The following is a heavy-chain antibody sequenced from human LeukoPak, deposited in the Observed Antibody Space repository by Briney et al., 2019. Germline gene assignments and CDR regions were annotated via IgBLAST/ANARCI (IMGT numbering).Heavy chain of an antibody. V-gene: IGHV3-30*03. Sequence: GGSLRLSCAASGFTFSSYGMHWVRQAPGKGLEWVAVISYDGSNKYYADSVKGRFTISRDNSKNTLYLQMNSLRAEDTAVYYCARAVWQQPKSYYYYYMDVWGKGTTVTVPS. D-gene: IGHD6-13*01. CDR2: ISYDGSNK. CDR3: ARAVWQQPKSYYYYYMDV. J-gene: IGHJ6*03. CDR1: GFTFSSYG.